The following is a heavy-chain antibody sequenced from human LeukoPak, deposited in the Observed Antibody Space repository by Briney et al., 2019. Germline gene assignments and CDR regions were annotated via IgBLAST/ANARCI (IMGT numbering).Heavy chain of an antibody. V-gene: IGHV3-11*06. D-gene: IGHD6-13*01. Sequence: GGSLRLSCAASGFTFSDHYMSWIRQAPGKGLEWLSYISAGSSFTKYADSVKGRFTISRDNSKNSLYLQMNSLTAEDTAVYYCARGHISATGRFDYWGQGTLVTASS. CDR2: ISAGSSFT. CDR1: GFTFSDHY. J-gene: IGHJ4*02. CDR3: ARGHISATGRFDY.